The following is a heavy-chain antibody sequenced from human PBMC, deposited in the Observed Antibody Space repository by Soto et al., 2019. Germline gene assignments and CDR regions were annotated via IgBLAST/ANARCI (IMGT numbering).Heavy chain of an antibody. J-gene: IGHJ6*01. D-gene: IGHD3-3*01. CDR3: ARDYDFCSGRDGIGV. Sequence: PEGALRRTCVDSGCSLSTNKMNWVRKAPGKGLEWVSSISSSSSYIYYADSVKGRFTISRDNAKNSLYLQMNSLRAEDTAVYYCARDYDFCSGRDGIGVW. V-gene: IGHV3-21*01. CDR1: GCSLSTNK. CDR2: ISSSSSYI.